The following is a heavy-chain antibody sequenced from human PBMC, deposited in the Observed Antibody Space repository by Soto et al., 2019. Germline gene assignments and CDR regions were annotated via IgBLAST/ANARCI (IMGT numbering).Heavy chain of an antibody. CDR2: IYNSGTT. Sequence: PSETLSLTCTVSGASISSYDWSWIRQPPGRRLEWIGYIYNSGTTDYNPSLKSRVTISADTSKNQFSLKLSSVTAADTAVYYCASASYDFWSGYYTGSFDYWGQGALVTAPQ. V-gene: IGHV4-59*12. CDR1: GASISSYD. D-gene: IGHD3-3*01. CDR3: ASASYDFWSGYYTGSFDY. J-gene: IGHJ4*02.